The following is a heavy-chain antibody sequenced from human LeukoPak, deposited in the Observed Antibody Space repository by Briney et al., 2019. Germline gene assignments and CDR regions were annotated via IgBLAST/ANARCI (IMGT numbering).Heavy chain of an antibody. V-gene: IGHV4-31*03. CDR1: GGSISSGGYY. CDR3: ARVFRSGYYQRATYFDY. D-gene: IGHD3-22*01. CDR2: IYYSGST. J-gene: IGHJ4*02. Sequence: SETLSLTCTVSGGSISSGGYYWSWIRQHPGKGLEWIGYIYYSGSTYYNPFLKSRVTISVDTSKNQFSLKLSSVTAADTAVYYCARVFRSGYYQRATYFDYWGQGTLVTVSS.